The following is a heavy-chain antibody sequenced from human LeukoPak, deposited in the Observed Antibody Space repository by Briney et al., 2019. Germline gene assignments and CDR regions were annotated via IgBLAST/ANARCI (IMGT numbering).Heavy chain of an antibody. CDR1: GFAFSSYA. CDR2: ISGSGGST. Sequence: GGSLRLSCAASGFAFSSYAMSWVRQAPGKGLEWVSAISGSGGSTYYADSVKGRFTISRDNSKNTLYLQMNSLTAEDTAVYYCAKDRLMATRGSSVDFDYWGQGTLVTVSS. J-gene: IGHJ4*02. CDR3: AKDRLMATRGSSVDFDY. V-gene: IGHV3-23*01. D-gene: IGHD5-24*01.